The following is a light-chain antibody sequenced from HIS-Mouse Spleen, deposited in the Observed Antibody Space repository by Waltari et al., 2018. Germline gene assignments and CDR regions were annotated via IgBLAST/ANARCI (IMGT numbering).Light chain of an antibody. CDR1: ALPKKY. CDR3: YSTDSSGNHVV. V-gene: IGLV3-10*01. J-gene: IGLJ2*01. Sequence: SYELTQPPSVSVSPGQTARITCSGDALPKKYAYWYQQKSGQAPVLVIYEDSKRPSGIPGSFSGSSSGTMATLTIRGAQVEDEADYYCYSTDSSGNHVVFGGGTKLTVL. CDR2: EDS.